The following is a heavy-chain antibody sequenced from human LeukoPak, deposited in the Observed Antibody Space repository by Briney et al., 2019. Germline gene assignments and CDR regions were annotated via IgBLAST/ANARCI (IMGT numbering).Heavy chain of an antibody. CDR2: IIDDGRT. CDR3: ARGAGAQRVDWFDP. J-gene: IGHJ5*02. Sequence: GGSLRLSCAASGFTFSNYAVTWVRQAPGKGLEWVSTIIDDGRTYYTDSVEGRFTVSRDDSKDTLYLQMNRLRAEDTAVYYCARGAGAQRVDWFDPWGQGTLVTVSS. V-gene: IGHV3-23*01. D-gene: IGHD3-3*01. CDR1: GFTFSNYA.